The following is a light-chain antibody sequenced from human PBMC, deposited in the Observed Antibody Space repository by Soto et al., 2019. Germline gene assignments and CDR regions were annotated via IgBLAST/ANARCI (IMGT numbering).Light chain of an antibody. CDR1: SSDVGSYNL. V-gene: IGLV2-23*01. Sequence: QSALTQPASVSGSPGQSITISCTGTSSDVGSYNLVSWYQHHPGKAPKLMIFEGSKRPSGVSNRFSGSKSGNTASLTISGLKAEDEADYYCCSSAGSSTLVFGGGTKLTVL. CDR3: CSSAGSSTLV. J-gene: IGLJ2*01. CDR2: EGS.